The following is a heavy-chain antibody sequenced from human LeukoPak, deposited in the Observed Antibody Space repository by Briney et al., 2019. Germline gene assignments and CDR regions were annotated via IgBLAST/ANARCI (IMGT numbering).Heavy chain of an antibody. CDR2: ISYDGSNK. J-gene: IGHJ4*02. D-gene: IGHD2-2*01. CDR3: AKDGCSSTSCYGAFDY. V-gene: IGHV3-30*18. CDR1: GFTFSSYG. Sequence: PGRSLRLSCAASGFTFSSYGMHWVRQAPGKGLEWVAVISYDGSNKYCADSVKGRFTISRDNSKNTLYLQMNSLRAEDTAVYYCAKDGCSSTSCYGAFDYWGQGTLVTVSS.